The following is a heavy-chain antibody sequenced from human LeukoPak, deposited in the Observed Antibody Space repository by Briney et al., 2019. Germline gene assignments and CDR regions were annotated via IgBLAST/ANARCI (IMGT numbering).Heavy chain of an antibody. CDR1: GYTFTNYG. V-gene: IGHV1-18*01. Sequence: GASVKVSCKASGYTFTNYGITWVRQAPGQGLEWMGWISAYNGNTNYAQNLQGRVTMTTDTSTSTLYMELSSLRSDDTAIYYCARVSYRSSSSDFDYWGQGTLVTVSS. J-gene: IGHJ4*02. CDR3: ARVSYRSSSSDFDY. CDR2: ISAYNGNT. D-gene: IGHD6-6*01.